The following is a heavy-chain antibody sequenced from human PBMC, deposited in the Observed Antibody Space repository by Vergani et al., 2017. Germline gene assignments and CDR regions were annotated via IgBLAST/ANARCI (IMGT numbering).Heavy chain of an antibody. J-gene: IGHJ4*02. CDR2: FDPNSVDT. CDR3: ARVIVDCSRTNCFADH. V-gene: IGHV1-2*06. D-gene: IGHD2-2*01. Sequence: QVQLVQSGAEVKKPGASVRVSCKASGFTFTSYHIHWVRQAPGQGLDWLGRFDPNSVDTRYSQRFQDRVTITRDTSINTAYMEMTRLRPDDTAIYYCARVIVDCSRTNCFADHWGQGTLVTVSS. CDR1: GFTFTSYH.